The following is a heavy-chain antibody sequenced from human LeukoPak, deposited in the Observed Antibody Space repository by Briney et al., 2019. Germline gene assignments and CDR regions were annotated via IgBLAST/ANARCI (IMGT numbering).Heavy chain of an antibody. D-gene: IGHD5-18*01. CDR1: GFTVSSNY. Sequence: GGSLILSLAASGFTVSSNYMSWVRQAPGKGLEGVSVIYSGGSTYYADSVKGRFTISRDNSKNTLYLQMNSLRAEDTAVYYCARDKSLQLWLSYYFDYWGQGTLVTVSS. CDR3: ARDKSLQLWLSYYFDY. V-gene: IGHV3-66*01. CDR2: IYSGGST. J-gene: IGHJ4*02.